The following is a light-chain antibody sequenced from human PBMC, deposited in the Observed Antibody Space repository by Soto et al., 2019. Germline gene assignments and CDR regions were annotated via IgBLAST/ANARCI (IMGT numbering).Light chain of an antibody. CDR3: MQPIQSWT. CDR2: LGS. V-gene: IGKV2-28*01. J-gene: IGKJ1*01. CDR1: HSLLHSNGYNY. Sequence: DIVMTQSPLSLPVTPGEPASISCRSCHSLLHSNGYNYSDWYLQQPGRSPXVLIYLGSNRASGVPDRFSGSGSGTYFTPKISRVDAEFVGVYYCMQPIQSWTFGQGTKVDIK.